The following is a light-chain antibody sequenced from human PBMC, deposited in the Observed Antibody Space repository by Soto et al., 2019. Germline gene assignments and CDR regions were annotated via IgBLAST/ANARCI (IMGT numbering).Light chain of an antibody. CDR2: GAS. Sequence: EIVMTQSPATLSVSPGERATLSCRASQSVSSNLAWYQQKPGQAPRLLIYGASTRATGIPDRFSGSGSGTDFTLTINSLQPEDFATYYCQQLHSYPFTFGQGTRLEI. V-gene: IGKV3-15*01. CDR3: QQLHSYPFT. CDR1: QSVSSN. J-gene: IGKJ5*01.